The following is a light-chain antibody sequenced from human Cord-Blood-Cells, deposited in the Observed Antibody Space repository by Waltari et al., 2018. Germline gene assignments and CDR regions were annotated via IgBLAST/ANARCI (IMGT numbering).Light chain of an antibody. J-gene: IGLJ2*01. CDR1: SSDVGSYTL. CDR3: CSYAGSSTYVV. CDR2: EGS. V-gene: IGLV2-23*01. Sequence: QSALTQPASVSGSPGPSITISCTGTSSDVGSYTLVSWYQQHPGQAPKLMIYEGSKRPSGVSNRFSGSKSDNTSSLTISGLQAEDEADYYCCSYAGSSTYVVFGGGTKLTVL.